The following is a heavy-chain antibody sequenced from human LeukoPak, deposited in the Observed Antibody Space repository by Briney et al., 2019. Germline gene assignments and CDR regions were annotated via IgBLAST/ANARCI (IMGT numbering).Heavy chain of an antibody. J-gene: IGHJ4*02. V-gene: IGHV5-51*01. D-gene: IGHD5-24*01. Sequence: GESLKTSRKGSGYSFTTYWIAWVRQIPGEGLEWMGSVFPDDSDTRYSPSFQGQVTISADKSITTAHLQWSSLKASDTAIYYCARSGRDGYRSTDFWGQGTLVTVSS. CDR2: VFPDDSDT. CDR1: GYSFTTYW. CDR3: ARSGRDGYRSTDF.